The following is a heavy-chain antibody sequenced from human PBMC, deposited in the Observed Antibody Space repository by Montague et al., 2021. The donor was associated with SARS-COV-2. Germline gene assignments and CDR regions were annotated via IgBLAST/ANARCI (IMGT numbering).Heavy chain of an antibody. D-gene: IGHD3-10*01. J-gene: IGHJ6*02. CDR3: ARGSMVRGGKVYYGVDV. Sequence: TRSLTCAVSGGSISSDGYSWNWIRQPPGKGLEWIGYIYHSGSTYYNPSLKSRVTISLDSSKNQFSLNLTSVTAADTAVYYCARGSMVRGGKVYYGVDVWGQGTTVTVSS. V-gene: IGHV4-30-2*01. CDR1: GGSISSDGYS. CDR2: IYHSGST.